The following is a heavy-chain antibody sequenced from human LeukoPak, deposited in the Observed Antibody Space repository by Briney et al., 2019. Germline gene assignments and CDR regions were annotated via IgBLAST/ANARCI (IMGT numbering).Heavy chain of an antibody. V-gene: IGHV3-30*18. CDR2: ISYDGSHK. CDR3: AKDIRYDNMAADY. Sequence: TGGSLRLSCAASGFTFSSYGMHWVRQAPGKGLEWVAVISYDGSHKYYADSVKGRFTISRDNSKNTLYLQMNSLRAEDTAVYYCAKDIRYDNMAADYWGQGTLVTVSS. D-gene: IGHD3-22*01. CDR1: GFTFSSYG. J-gene: IGHJ4*02.